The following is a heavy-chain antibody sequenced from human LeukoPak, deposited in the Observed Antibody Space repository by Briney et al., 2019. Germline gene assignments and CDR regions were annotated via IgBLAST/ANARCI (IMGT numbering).Heavy chain of an antibody. CDR2: IYSGGST. CDR3: ARVYN. CDR1: GITVSNNY. D-gene: IGHD4-11*01. J-gene: IGHJ4*02. V-gene: IGHV3-66*01. Sequence: GGSLRLSCAASGITVSNNYMSWVRQAPGKGLEWVSLIYSGGSTYYADSVRGRFTIPRDSSKNTVYLQMDSLRVEDTAVYYCARVYNWGRGTLVTVSS.